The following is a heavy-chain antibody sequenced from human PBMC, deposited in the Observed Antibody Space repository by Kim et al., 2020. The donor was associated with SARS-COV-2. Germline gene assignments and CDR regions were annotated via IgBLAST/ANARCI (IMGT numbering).Heavy chain of an antibody. CDR1: GYTFTSYY. CDR3: ARDYRFLGYSYGYEYFQH. D-gene: IGHD5-18*01. CDR2: INPSGGST. V-gene: IGHV1-46*01. J-gene: IGHJ1*01. Sequence: ASVKVSCKASGYTFTSYYMHWVRQAPGQGLEWMGIINPSGGSTSYAQKFQGRVTMTRDTSTSTVYMELSSLRSEDTAVYYCARDYRFLGYSYGYEYFQHWGQGTLVTVSS.